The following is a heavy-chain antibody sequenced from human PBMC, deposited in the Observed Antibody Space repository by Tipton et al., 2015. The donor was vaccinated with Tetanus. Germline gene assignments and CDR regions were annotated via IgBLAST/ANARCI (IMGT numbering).Heavy chain of an antibody. CDR2: FYSGGSI. D-gene: IGHD2/OR15-2a*01. CDR3: ARHSSWFDP. J-gene: IGHJ5*02. CDR1: GGSITSSTYY. Sequence: LRLSCTVSGGSITSSTYYWGWIRQPPGKGLEWIGTFYSGGSIFYNPSFKSRATISVDTPKNQISLRLTSVASADTAVYYCARHSSWFDPWGRGTLVTVSS. V-gene: IGHV4-39*01.